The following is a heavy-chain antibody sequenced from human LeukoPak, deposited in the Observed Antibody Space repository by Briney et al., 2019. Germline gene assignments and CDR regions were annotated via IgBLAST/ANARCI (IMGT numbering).Heavy chain of an antibody. D-gene: IGHD2-15*01. CDR2: ISSSSSYI. J-gene: IGHJ5*02. CDR1: GFTFSTYS. V-gene: IGHV3-21*01. Sequence: GGSLRLSCAASGFTFSTYSMTWVRQAPGKGLEWVSSISSSSSYIYYTDSVKGRFTISRDNAKNSLYLQMNSLRAEDTAVYSCARGADGVSSNSRGWFDPWGQGTLVTVSS. CDR3: ARGADGVSSNSRGWFDP.